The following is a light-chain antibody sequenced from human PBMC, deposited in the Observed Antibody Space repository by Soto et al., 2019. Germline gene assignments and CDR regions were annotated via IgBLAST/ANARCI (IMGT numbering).Light chain of an antibody. CDR1: QSVSST. V-gene: IGKV3-15*01. J-gene: IGKJ4*01. CDR3: QQYSTWPLT. CDR2: GAS. Sequence: EVVMTQSPATLSVSPGERATLSCRASQSVSSTLAWYQQKPGQAPRLLIYGASTRATGIPARFSGSGSGTEFTRTISSLQSEDFAVYYCQQYSTWPLTFGGGTKVEIK.